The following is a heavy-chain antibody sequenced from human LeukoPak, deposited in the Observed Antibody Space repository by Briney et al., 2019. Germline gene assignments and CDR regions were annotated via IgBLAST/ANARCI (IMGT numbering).Heavy chain of an antibody. CDR1: GFTFSSYS. CDR3: ARERVWFGELSDAFDI. CDR2: ISSSSSYI. V-gene: IGHV3-21*01. Sequence: GGSLRLSCAASGFTFSSYSMNWVRQAPGEGLEWVSSISSSSSYIYYADSVKGRFTISRDNAKNSLYLQMNSLRAEDTAVYYCARERVWFGELSDAFDIWGQGTMVTVSS. J-gene: IGHJ3*02. D-gene: IGHD3-10*01.